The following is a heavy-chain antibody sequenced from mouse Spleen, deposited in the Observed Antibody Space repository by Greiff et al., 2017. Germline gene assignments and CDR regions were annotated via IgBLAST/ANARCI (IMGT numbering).Heavy chain of an antibody. CDR1: GYSFTSYY. Sequence: VQLKQSGPELMKPGASVKISCKASGYSFTSYYMHWVKQSHGKSLEWIGYIDPFNGGTSYNQKFKGKATLTVDKSSSTAYMHLSSLTSEDSAVYYCARSGTWDAMDYWGQGTSVTVSS. CDR2: IDPFNGGT. J-gene: IGHJ4*01. V-gene: IGHV1S135*01. CDR3: ARSGTWDAMDY. D-gene: IGHD3-1*01.